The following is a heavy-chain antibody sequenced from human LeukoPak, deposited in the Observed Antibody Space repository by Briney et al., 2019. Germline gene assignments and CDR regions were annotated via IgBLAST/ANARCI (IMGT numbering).Heavy chain of an antibody. J-gene: IGHJ3*02. D-gene: IGHD3-10*01. CDR1: GFIFSNAW. CDR3: AKSNGYGLVDI. CDR2: IFYSGST. Sequence: GSLRLSCAASGFIFSNAWMSWVRQPPGKGLEWIGNIFYSGSTYYSPSLRSRVTISLDTSRNQFSLKLNSVTAADTAIYYCAKSNGYGLVDIWGQGTMVTVSS. V-gene: IGHV4-4*02.